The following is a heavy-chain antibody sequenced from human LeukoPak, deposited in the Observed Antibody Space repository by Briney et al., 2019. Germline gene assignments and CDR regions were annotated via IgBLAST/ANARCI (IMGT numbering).Heavy chain of an antibody. CDR3: ARARDGYNWWYFDY. Sequence: SETLSLTCTVSGDSMIDNNFYWGWTRQSPQKGLEWIGYIYYSGSTNYNPSLKSRVTISVDTSKNQFSLKLSSVTAADTAVYYCARARDGYNWWYFDYWGQGTLVTVSS. CDR1: GDSMIDNNFY. D-gene: IGHD5-24*01. V-gene: IGHV4-61*05. J-gene: IGHJ4*02. CDR2: IYYSGST.